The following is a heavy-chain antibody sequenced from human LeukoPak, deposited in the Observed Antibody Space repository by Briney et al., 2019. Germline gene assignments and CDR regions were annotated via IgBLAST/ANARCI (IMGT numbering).Heavy chain of an antibody. Sequence: GGSLRLSCAASGFVFRNYAMTWVRQAPGKGLEWVSVVTGSGERTVYADSVKGRFAISRDNAKNSLYLQMNSLRAEDTAVYYCAKDTLGIAVHWFDPWGQGTLVTVSS. J-gene: IGHJ5*02. D-gene: IGHD6-19*01. CDR2: VTGSGERT. V-gene: IGHV3-23*01. CDR3: AKDTLGIAVHWFDP. CDR1: GFVFRNYA.